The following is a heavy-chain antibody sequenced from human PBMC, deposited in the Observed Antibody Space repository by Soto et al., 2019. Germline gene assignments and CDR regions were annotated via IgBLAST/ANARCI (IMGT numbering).Heavy chain of an antibody. J-gene: IGHJ4*02. CDR2: IKSKADGGTT. CDR1: GFTLNNAW. CDR3: TTESPYGDFLFDF. V-gene: IGHV3-15*01. D-gene: IGHD4-17*01. Sequence: GGSLRLSCVASGFTLNNAWMSWVRQAPGKGLEWVGVIKSKADGGTTDYAAPVKGRFTISRDDSKNTLYLQMNSLKTDDTAVYYCTTESPYGDFLFDFWGQGTPVTVSS.